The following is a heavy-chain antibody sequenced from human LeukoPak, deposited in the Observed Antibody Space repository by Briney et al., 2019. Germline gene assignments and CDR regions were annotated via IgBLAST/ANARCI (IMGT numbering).Heavy chain of an antibody. CDR2: IMRTADVT. D-gene: IGHD3/OR15-3a*01. J-gene: IGHJ3*01. Sequence: GGSLRLSCAASGFTFTSYTMNWVRQAPGRGLEWISYIMRTADVTSYADSVEGRFTISRDDAKNSLYLQMDSLRAEDTAVYYCVRDWTYAFDLWGQGTMVTVSS. CDR3: VRDWTYAFDL. V-gene: IGHV3-48*01. CDR1: GFTFTSYT.